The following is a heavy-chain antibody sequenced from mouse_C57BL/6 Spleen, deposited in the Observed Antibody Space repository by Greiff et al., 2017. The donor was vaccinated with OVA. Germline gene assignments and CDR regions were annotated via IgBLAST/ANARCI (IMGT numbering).Heavy chain of an antibody. D-gene: IGHD4-1*01. V-gene: IGHV14-3*01. CDR2: IDPANGNT. J-gene: IGHJ3*01. CDR3: AGGPNSVIEGDWLAD. CDR1: GFTFKNTY. Sequence: VQLQQSVAELVRPGASVKLSCTASGFTFKNTYMHWVKQRPEQGLEWIGRIDPANGNTKYAAKFQGKATLTADTSSNTAYLQHSSLTSEDAAILYWAGGPNSVIEGDWLADRGQGTLVTVSA.